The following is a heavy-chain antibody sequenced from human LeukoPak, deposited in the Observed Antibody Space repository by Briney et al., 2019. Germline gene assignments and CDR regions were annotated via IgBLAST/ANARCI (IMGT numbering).Heavy chain of an antibody. J-gene: IGHJ4*02. Sequence: ASVKVSCKASGYTFTSYGISWVRQAPGQGLEWMGWISAYNGNTNYAQKLQGRGTMTTDTSTSTAYMELRSLRSDDTAVYYCAREEGSGYSYGFDYWGQGTLVTVSS. CDR1: GYTFTSYG. D-gene: IGHD5-18*01. CDR2: ISAYNGNT. V-gene: IGHV1-18*01. CDR3: AREEGSGYSYGFDY.